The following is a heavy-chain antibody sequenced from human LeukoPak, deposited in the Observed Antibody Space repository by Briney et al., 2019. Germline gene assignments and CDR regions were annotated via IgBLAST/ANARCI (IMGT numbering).Heavy chain of an antibody. V-gene: IGHV4-4*07. CDR1: GGSISSYY. CDR2: IYNSGST. CDR3: ARSAFLVTAPGLYYFDY. J-gene: IGHJ4*02. Sequence: ETLSLTCTVSGGSISSYYWSWIRQPAGKGLEWIGHIYNSGSTNYNPSLKGRVTMSVATSKNQFSPHLSSVTAADTAVYYCARSAFLVTAPGLYYFDYWGQGTLVAVSS. D-gene: IGHD6-13*01.